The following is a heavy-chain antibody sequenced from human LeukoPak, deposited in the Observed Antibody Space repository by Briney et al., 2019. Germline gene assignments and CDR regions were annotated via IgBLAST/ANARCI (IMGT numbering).Heavy chain of an antibody. CDR1: GDSISSGKYY. Sequence: SETLSLTCTVSGDSISSGKYYWSWIRQPAGKGLEWIGRIYTSGSTNYNPSLKSRVTMSVDTSKNQFSLKLSSVTAADTAVYYCARGILDSSGWYHFDYWGQGSLVTVSS. J-gene: IGHJ4*02. D-gene: IGHD6-19*01. CDR2: IYTSGST. V-gene: IGHV4-61*02. CDR3: ARGILDSSGWYHFDY.